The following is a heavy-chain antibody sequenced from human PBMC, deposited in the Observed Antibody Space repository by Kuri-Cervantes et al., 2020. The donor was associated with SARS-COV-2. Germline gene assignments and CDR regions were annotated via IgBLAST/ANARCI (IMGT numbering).Heavy chain of an antibody. CDR3: ARESVVDGAFDI. V-gene: IGHV3-30-3*01. CDR2: ISYDGSNK. J-gene: IGHJ3*02. CDR1: GFTFSSYA. D-gene: IGHD2-15*01. Sequence: GESPKISCAASGFTFSSYAMHWVRQAPGKGLEWVAVISYDGSNKYYADSVKGRFTISRDNSKNTLYLQMNSLRAEDTAVYYCARESVVDGAFDIWGQGTMVTVSS.